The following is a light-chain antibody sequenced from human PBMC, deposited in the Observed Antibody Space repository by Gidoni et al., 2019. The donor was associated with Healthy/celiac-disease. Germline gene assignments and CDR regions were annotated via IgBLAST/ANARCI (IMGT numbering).Light chain of an antibody. CDR3: LLSYSGAHVV. CDR1: TGAVTSGHY. CDR2: DTS. J-gene: IGLJ2*01. Sequence: QAAVTQEPSLTVSPGRTVTLTCGSSTGAVTSGHYPYWFQQKPGQAPRTLIYDTSNKHSWTPARFSGSLLGGKAALTLSGAQPEDEAEYYCLLSYSGAHVVFGGGTKLTVL. V-gene: IGLV7-46*01.